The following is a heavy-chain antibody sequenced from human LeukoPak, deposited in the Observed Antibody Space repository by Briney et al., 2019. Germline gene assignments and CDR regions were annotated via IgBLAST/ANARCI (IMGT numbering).Heavy chain of an antibody. CDR1: GFTFDDYA. CDR3: AKDTDDYGDYAAFGY. J-gene: IGHJ4*02. Sequence: AGGSLRLSCAASGFTFDDYAMHWVRQAPGKGLEWVSGISWNSGSIGYADSVKGRFTISRDNAKNSLYLQMNSLRAEDTALYYCAKDTDDYGDYAAFGYWGQGTLVTVSS. CDR2: ISWNSGSI. D-gene: IGHD4-17*01. V-gene: IGHV3-9*01.